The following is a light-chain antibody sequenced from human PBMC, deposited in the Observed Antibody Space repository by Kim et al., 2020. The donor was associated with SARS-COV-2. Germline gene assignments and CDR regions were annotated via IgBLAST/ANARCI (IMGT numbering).Light chain of an antibody. CDR3: SAWDDSLSGAL. J-gene: IGLJ2*01. Sequence: GQGDTISCSGNSSNSASYYVYWYQQRPGTAPRLLIYRNTQRPSGVPDRFSGSKSGTSASLAIGGLRSEDEADYYCSAWDDSLSGALFGGGTQLTVL. CDR2: RNT. V-gene: IGLV1-47*01. CDR1: SSNSASYY.